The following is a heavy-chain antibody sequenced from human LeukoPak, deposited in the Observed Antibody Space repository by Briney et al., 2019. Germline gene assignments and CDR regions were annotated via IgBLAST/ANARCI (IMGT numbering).Heavy chain of an antibody. CDR2: ISADNGNT. D-gene: IGHD3-10*01. CDR3: ARGSSGIIPDYYYYGLDV. J-gene: IGHJ6*02. Sequence: ASVKVSCKASGYTFTGYYMHWVRQAPGQGLEWMGWISADNGNTNYAQNVQGRVTMTTDTSTSTAYMELRSLRSDDSAVYYCARGSSGIIPDYYYYGLDVWGQGTTVTVSS. V-gene: IGHV1-18*04. CDR1: GYTFTGYY.